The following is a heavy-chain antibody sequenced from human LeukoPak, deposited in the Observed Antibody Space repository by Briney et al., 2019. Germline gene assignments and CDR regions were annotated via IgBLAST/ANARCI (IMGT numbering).Heavy chain of an antibody. Sequence: TSETLSLTCTVSGGSISSGSYYWSWIRQPAGKGLEWIGRIYTSGSTNYNPSLKSRVTISVDTSKNQFSLKLSSVTAADTAVYYCARDGVYSGYDYYFDYWGQGTLVTVSS. V-gene: IGHV4-61*02. CDR3: ARDGVYSGYDYYFDY. CDR1: GGSISSGSYY. CDR2: IYTSGST. D-gene: IGHD5-12*01. J-gene: IGHJ4*02.